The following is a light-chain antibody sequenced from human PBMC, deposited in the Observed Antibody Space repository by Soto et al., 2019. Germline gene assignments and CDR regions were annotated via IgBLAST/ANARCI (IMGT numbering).Light chain of an antibody. Sequence: MEVSQSPTSGTAPLGDRVTITCRVSQGISSWLAWYQQKPGKAPKLLIYAASSLQSGVPSRFSGCASGTDFTLSISSLQPEDYATYYCQKGSSTPPITFRVGTRLEIK. CDR2: AAS. CDR3: QKGSSTPPIT. V-gene: IGKV1-12*01. J-gene: IGKJ5*01. CDR1: QGISSW.